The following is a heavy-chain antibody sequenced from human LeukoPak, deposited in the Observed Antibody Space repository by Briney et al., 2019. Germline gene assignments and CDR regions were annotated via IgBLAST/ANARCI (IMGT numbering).Heavy chain of an antibody. CDR2: INHSGST. J-gene: IGHJ3*02. Sequence: SETLSLTCAVYGGSFSGYYWSWIRQPPGKGLEWIGEINHSGSTYYNASLKSRVTISVDMSKNQFSLRLTSVTAADTAVYYCARAYGDYHPSDDAFDIWGQGTMVTVSS. D-gene: IGHD4-17*01. CDR3: ARAYGDYHPSDDAFDI. CDR1: GGSFSGYY. V-gene: IGHV4-34*01.